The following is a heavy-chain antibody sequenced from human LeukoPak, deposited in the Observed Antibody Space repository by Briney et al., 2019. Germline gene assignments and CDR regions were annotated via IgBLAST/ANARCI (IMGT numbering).Heavy chain of an antibody. CDR3: AKELRGYSYGLRNNWFDP. Sequence: GGSLRLSCAASGFXFSSYGIHWVRQAPGKGLEWVAVISYDGSNKYYADSVKGRITISRDNSKNTLYLQMNSLRAEDTAVYYCAKELRGYSYGLRNNWFDPWGQGTLVTVSS. CDR1: GFXFSSYG. CDR2: ISYDGSNK. D-gene: IGHD5-18*01. V-gene: IGHV3-30*18. J-gene: IGHJ5*02.